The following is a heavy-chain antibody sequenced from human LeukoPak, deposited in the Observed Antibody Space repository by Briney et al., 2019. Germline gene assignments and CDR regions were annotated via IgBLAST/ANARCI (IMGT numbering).Heavy chain of an antibody. CDR1: GGSISSYY. Sequence: PSETLSLTWTVSGGSISSYYWSWIRQPPGKGLEWIGYIYYSGSTNYNPSLKSRVTISVDTSKNQFSLKLSSVTAADTAVYYCASKYSTWGAFDIWGQGTMVTVSS. V-gene: IGHV4-59*01. CDR2: IYYSGST. CDR3: ASKYSTWGAFDI. D-gene: IGHD2/OR15-2a*01. J-gene: IGHJ3*02.